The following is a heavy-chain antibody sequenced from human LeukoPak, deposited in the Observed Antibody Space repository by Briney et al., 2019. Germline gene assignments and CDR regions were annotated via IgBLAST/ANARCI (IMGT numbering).Heavy chain of an antibody. Sequence: SVKVSCKASGGTFSSYAISWVRQAPGQGLEWMGGIIPIFGTANYAQKFQGRVTITADESTSTAYMELSSLRSEDTAVYYCASEGGYSYGYLPEDAFDIWGQGTMVTVSS. CDR2: IIPIFGTA. D-gene: IGHD5-18*01. V-gene: IGHV1-69*13. CDR1: GGTFSSYA. CDR3: ASEGGYSYGYLPEDAFDI. J-gene: IGHJ3*02.